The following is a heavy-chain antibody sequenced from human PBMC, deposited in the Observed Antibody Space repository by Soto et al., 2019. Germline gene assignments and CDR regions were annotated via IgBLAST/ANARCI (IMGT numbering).Heavy chain of an antibody. D-gene: IGHD2-15*01. Sequence: QVQLVQSGAEVKKPGSSVKVSCKASGGTFSSYTISWVRQAPGQGLEWMGMIIPILGIANYAQKFQGRVTITADKSTSTAYMELSSLRSEDTAVYYCARKTAYCSGGSCSDILDYWGQGTLVTVSS. V-gene: IGHV1-69*02. CDR1: GGTFSSYT. J-gene: IGHJ4*02. CDR2: IIPILGIA. CDR3: ARKTAYCSGGSCSDILDY.